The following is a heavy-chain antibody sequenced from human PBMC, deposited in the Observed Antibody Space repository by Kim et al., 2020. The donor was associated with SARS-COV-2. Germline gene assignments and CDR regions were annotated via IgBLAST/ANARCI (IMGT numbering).Heavy chain of an antibody. CDR1: GRSISSSSYY. V-gene: IGHV4-39*01. Sequence: SETLSLTCTVSGRSISSSSYYWGWIRQPPGKGLEWIGSIYYSGSTYYNPSLKSRVTISVDTSKNQFSLKLSSVTAADTAVYYCARQSGYSSGWPYYYYYYGMDVWGQGTTVTVSS. CDR2: IYYSGST. CDR3: ARQSGYSSGWPYYYYYYGMDV. J-gene: IGHJ6*02. D-gene: IGHD6-19*01.